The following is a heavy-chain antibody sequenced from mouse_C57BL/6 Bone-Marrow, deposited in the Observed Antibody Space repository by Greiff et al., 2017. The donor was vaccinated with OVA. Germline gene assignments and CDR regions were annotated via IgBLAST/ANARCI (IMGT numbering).Heavy chain of an antibody. CDR3: ARRPYYYGSSSHV. CDR1: GYTFTSYW. Sequence: EVQLQQPGAELVMPGASVKLSCKASGYTFTSYWMHWVKQSHGKSLEWIGYINPNNGGTSYNQKLKGKATLTVNKSSSTAYMELRSLTSEDSAVYYCARRPYYYGSSSHVWGTGTTVTVSS. V-gene: IGHV1-22*01. CDR2: INPNNGGT. J-gene: IGHJ1*03. D-gene: IGHD1-1*01.